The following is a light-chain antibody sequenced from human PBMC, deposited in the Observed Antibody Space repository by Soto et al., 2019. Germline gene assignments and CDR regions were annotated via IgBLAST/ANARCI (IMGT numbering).Light chain of an antibody. J-gene: IGKJ1*01. CDR2: GAS. Sequence: EIVLTQSAGILSLSPGERATLSCRASQSVSRSNLAWYQQKPGQAPRLLIYGASSRATGIPDRFSGSGSGTDFTLTISRLEPEDFAVYYCQQYSSSPQTFGQGTKVEIK. V-gene: IGKV3-20*01. CDR1: QSVSRSN. CDR3: QQYSSSPQT.